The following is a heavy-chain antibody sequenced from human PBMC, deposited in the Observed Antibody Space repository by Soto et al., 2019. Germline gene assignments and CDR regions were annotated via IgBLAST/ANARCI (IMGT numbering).Heavy chain of an antibody. V-gene: IGHV1-24*01. J-gene: IGHJ6*02. CDR2: FDPEDGET. CDR1: GYTLTELS. CDR3: AADLIIRSSSRTTLYYYYGMDV. Sequence: GXSVKVSCKVSGYTLTELSMHWVREAPVKGLEWMGGFDPEDGETIYAQKFQGRVTMTEDTSTDTAYMELSSLRSEETAVYYCAADLIIRSSSRTTLYYYYGMDVWGQGTTVTVSS. D-gene: IGHD6-6*01.